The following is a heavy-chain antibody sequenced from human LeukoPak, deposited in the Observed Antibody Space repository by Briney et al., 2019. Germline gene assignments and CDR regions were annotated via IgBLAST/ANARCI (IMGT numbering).Heavy chain of an antibody. CDR1: GGSISSSSYY. D-gene: IGHD6-19*01. CDR2: IYYSGDT. Sequence: SETLSLTCTVSGGSISSSSYYWGWIRQPPGTGLEWIGSIYYSGDTYYNPSLKSRRVTISVDTSKNQFSLRLSSVTAADTAVYCCARHQWHYYYYMGVWGKGSTVTVSS. J-gene: IGHJ6*03. V-gene: IGHV4-39*01. CDR3: ARHQWHYYYYMGV.